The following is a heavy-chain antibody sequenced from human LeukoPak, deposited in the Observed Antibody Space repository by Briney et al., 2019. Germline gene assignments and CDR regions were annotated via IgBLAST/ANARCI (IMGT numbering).Heavy chain of an antibody. Sequence: GGSLRLSCAASGFTFSSDGMTWVRQAPGKGLEYVSAISSNGGSTYYADSVKGRFTISRDNSKNTLYLQMSSLRAEDTAVYYCVKDHITVAGIYYFDYWGQGTLVTVSS. J-gene: IGHJ4*02. D-gene: IGHD6-19*01. CDR2: ISSNGGST. V-gene: IGHV3-64D*06. CDR1: GFTFSSDG. CDR3: VKDHITVAGIYYFDY.